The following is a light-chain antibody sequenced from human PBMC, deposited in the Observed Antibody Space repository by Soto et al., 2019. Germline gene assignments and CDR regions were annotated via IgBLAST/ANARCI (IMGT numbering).Light chain of an antibody. CDR1: QHVDSNY. V-gene: IGKV3-20*01. CDR2: STS. CDR3: QQYVGSPGT. Sequence: IVLTQSPGALSLSPGETATLSCRASQHVDSNYVAWYKQTPGQPPRLLIRSTSFRATGVPDRFSGSGSGTDFTPTISTLEPEDFGVYYCQQYVGSPGTFGAGTKLEIK. J-gene: IGKJ2*01.